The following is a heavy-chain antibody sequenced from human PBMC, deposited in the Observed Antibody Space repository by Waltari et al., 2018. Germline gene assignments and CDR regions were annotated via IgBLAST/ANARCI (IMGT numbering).Heavy chain of an antibody. CDR1: VYTFTGYH. J-gene: IGHJ4*02. V-gene: IGHV1-2*06. CDR3: ARVSEQLVLFDY. CDR2: INPNSGGT. Sequence: QVHLVQSGAEVKNPGASVKVPCTASVYTFTGYHTHCVRQAPGQGLEWMGQINPNSGGTNYAQKFQGRVTMTRDTSISTAYMELSRLRSDDTAVYYCARVSEQLVLFDYWGQGTLVTVSS. D-gene: IGHD6-6*01.